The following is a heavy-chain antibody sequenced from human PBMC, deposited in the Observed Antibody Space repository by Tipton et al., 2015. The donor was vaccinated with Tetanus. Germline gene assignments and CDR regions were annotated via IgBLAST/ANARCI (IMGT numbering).Heavy chain of an antibody. CDR3: ARRGEARANWFDS. Sequence: SLRLSCEASGFTFSNYAMAWVRQAPGKGLEWISYISYSSTSIYYADSVKGRFAVSRDNAKNSLYLQMNTLRDDDTAVYYCARRGEARANWFDSWGQGTLVTVSS. V-gene: IGHV3-48*02. CDR1: GFTFSNYA. CDR2: ISYSSTSI. J-gene: IGHJ5*01.